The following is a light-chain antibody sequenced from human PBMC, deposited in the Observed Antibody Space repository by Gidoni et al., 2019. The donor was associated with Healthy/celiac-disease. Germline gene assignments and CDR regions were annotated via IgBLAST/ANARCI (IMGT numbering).Light chain of an antibody. J-gene: IGLJ3*02. CDR3: GTWDSSLLWV. Sequence: QSVLTQPPSVSAAPGQKVTISCSGSSSNIGNNYVSWYQQLPGTAPKLLIYDKNKRPSGIPDRFSGSKSGTSATLGITGLQTGDEADYYCGTWDSSLLWVFGGGTKLTVL. CDR1: SSNIGNNY. V-gene: IGLV1-51*01. CDR2: DKN.